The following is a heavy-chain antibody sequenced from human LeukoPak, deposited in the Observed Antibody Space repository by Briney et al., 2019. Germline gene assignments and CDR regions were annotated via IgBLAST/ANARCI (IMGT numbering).Heavy chain of an antibody. D-gene: IGHD1-7*01. CDR3: ARTTSMNYVGDGFHI. V-gene: IGHV3-23*01. J-gene: IGHJ3*02. CDR2: ISGSDGST. Sequence: GGSLRLSCAASRFTFRHYAMSWVRQAPGKGLEWVSAISGSDGSTYYADSVKGRFTISRDNAKSTLFLQMNSLRAEDTALYYCARTTSMNYVGDGFHIWGQGTMVTVSS. CDR1: RFTFRHYA.